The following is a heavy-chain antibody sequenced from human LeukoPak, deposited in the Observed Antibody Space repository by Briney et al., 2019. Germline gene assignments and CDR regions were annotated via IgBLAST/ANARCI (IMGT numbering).Heavy chain of an antibody. CDR1: GGSINSFY. V-gene: IGHV4-59*01. CDR2: IYYSGST. J-gene: IGHJ6*04. CDR3: ARLARLTLIRGVTGYHSLDV. D-gene: IGHD3-10*01. Sequence: PSETLSLTCTASGGSINSFYWSWIRQPPGGGLEWIGYIYYSGSTNYNPSLKSRVTISVDTSKNRFSLKLSSVTAADTAVYYCARLARLTLIRGVTGYHSLDVWGKGTKVTVSS.